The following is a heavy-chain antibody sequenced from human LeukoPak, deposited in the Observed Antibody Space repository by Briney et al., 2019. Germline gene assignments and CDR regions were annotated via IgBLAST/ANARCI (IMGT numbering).Heavy chain of an antibody. V-gene: IGHV4-38-2*02. CDR1: GYSISSGYY. Sequence: SETLSLTCTVSGYSISSGYYWGWIRQPPGKGLEWIGSIYHSGSAYYNPSLKSRVTISVDTSKNQFSLKLSSVTAADTAVYYCARFGITMVRGEIDYWGQGTLVTVSS. D-gene: IGHD3-10*01. J-gene: IGHJ4*02. CDR2: IYHSGSA. CDR3: ARFGITMVRGEIDY.